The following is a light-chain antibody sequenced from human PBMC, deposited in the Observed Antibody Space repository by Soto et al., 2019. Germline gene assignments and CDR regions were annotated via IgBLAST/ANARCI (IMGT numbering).Light chain of an antibody. CDR2: DAS. CDR1: QDISNY. CDR3: QQYDNLPFT. V-gene: IGKV1-33*01. J-gene: IGKJ3*01. Sequence: DIQMTQSPSSLSASVGDRVTITFQASQDISNYLNWYQQKPGKDPKLLIYDASNLETGVPSRFSGSGSGTDFTFTISSLQPEDIATYYCQQYDNLPFTFGPGTKVDIK.